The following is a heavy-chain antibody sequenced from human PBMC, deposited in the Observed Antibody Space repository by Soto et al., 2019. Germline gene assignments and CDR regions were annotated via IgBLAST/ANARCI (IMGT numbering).Heavy chain of an antibody. CDR3: ARHPGIAAAGTNYFDY. CDR1: GYSFTSYW. CDR2: IDPSDSYT. J-gene: IGHJ4*01. Sequence: GESLKISCKGSGYSFTSYWISWVRQMPGKGLEWMGRIDPSDSYTNYSPSFQGHVTISADKSISTAYLQWSSLKASDTAMYYCARHPGIAAAGTNYFDYWRHGTLVTVSS. D-gene: IGHD6-13*01. V-gene: IGHV5-10-1*01.